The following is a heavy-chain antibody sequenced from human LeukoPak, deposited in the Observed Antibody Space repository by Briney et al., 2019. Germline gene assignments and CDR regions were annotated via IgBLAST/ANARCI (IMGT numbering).Heavy chain of an antibody. Sequence: PGGSLRLSCAASGFXFSSYGIHWVRQAPGKGLEWVASIWYDGSNKYYVNSVKGRFTISRDKSKNTLYLQMNSLRAEDAAVYYCARDIYDSGGYYYDFWGQGTLVTVS. CDR1: GFXFSSYG. D-gene: IGHD3-22*01. V-gene: IGHV3-33*01. CDR2: IWYDGSNK. J-gene: IGHJ4*02. CDR3: ARDIYDSGGYYYDF.